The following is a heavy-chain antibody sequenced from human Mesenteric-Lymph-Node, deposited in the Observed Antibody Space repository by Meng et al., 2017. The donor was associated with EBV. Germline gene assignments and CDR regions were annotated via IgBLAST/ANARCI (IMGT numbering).Heavy chain of an antibody. D-gene: IGHD1-1*01. CDR3: ARGRRGVQYFDF. CDR2: IHYSGST. V-gene: IGHV4-61*01. J-gene: IGHJ4*02. CDR1: GGSVPSGSYY. Sequence: QGQLQETLPGLVKPSGARSLTCTVSGGSVPSGSYYWNWIRQPPGKRQEWIGYIHYSGSTNYNPSLKSQITISVDTSKNQLSLRVSHVTAADTAVYYCARGRRGVQYFDFWGQGALVTVSS.